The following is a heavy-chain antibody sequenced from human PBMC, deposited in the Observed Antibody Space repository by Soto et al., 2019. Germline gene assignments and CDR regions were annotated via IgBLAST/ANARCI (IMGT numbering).Heavy chain of an antibody. J-gene: IGHJ4*02. CDR1: GYSIISGYY. Sequence: PSETLSLTCAFSGYSIISGYYWGWIRQPPGKGLEWIGSIYHSGSTYYNPSLKSRVTISVDTSKNQFSLKLSSVTAADTAVYYCARGTPTNFDYWGQGTLVTVSS. V-gene: IGHV4-38-2*01. CDR3: ARGTPTNFDY. D-gene: IGHD1-1*01. CDR2: IYHSGST.